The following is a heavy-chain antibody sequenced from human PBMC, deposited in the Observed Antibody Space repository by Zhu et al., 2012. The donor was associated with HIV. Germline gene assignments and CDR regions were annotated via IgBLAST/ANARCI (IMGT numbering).Heavy chain of an antibody. V-gene: IGHV4-38-2*01. CDR1: GYSISSGYY. Sequence: QVQLQESGPGLVKPSETLSLTCAVSGYSISSGYYWGWIRQPPGKGLEWIGSIYHSGSTYYNPSLKSRVTISVDTSKNQFSLKLSSVTAADTAVYYCARLSPYYDILTGYDYRQPEKYYFDYWAREPWSPSPQ. J-gene: IGHJ4*02. CDR2: IYHSGST. CDR3: ARLSPYYDILTGYDYRQPEKYYFDY. D-gene: IGHD3-9*01.